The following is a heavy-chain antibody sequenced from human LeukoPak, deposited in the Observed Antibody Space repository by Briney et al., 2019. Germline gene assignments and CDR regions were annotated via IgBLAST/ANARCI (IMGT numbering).Heavy chain of an antibody. J-gene: IGHJ4*02. CDR1: GGSISSSSYY. CDR2: IHYSGST. D-gene: IGHD3-10*01. CDR3: ARENYYGTGSPKHFGY. V-gene: IGHV4-39*07. Sequence: PSETLSLTCTVSGGSISSSSYYWGWIRQPPGKGLEWIGSIHYSGSTYYNPSLKSRVTISVDTSKNQFSLKLSSVTAADTAVYYCARENYYGTGSPKHFGYWGQGTLVTVSS.